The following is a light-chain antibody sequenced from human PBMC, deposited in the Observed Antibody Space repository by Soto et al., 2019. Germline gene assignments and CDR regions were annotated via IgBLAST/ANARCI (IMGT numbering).Light chain of an antibody. CDR1: QSLLHSDGQTY. J-gene: IGKJ2*01. V-gene: IGKV2D-29*01. CDR2: EVS. Sequence: DIVMTQTPLSLSVTPGQPASLSCKSSQSLLHSDGQTYLYRYLQKPGQPPQILIYEVSNRFSGVVDRFCGGGAATNVTTKTSRREAADVGVYYCMQSIQLPIYTFGQGTKLEIK. CDR3: MQSIQLPIYT.